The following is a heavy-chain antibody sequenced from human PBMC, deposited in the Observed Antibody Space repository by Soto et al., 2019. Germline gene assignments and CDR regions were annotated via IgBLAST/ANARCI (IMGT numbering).Heavy chain of an antibody. Sequence: EVQLLESGGGLVQPGGSLRLSCAASGFTFNNYGMSWVRQAPGKGLEWVSAITDSGGSTYYADSVKGRFTISRDNSKNTVYLQMNILRAEDTAVYYCAKAATVVTLYYFDYWGQGTLVTVSS. CDR1: GFTFNNYG. CDR2: ITDSGGST. CDR3: AKAATVVTLYYFDY. D-gene: IGHD4-17*01. J-gene: IGHJ4*02. V-gene: IGHV3-23*01.